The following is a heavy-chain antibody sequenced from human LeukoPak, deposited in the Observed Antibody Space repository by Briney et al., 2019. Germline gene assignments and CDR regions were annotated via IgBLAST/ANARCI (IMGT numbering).Heavy chain of an antibody. J-gene: IGHJ3*02. V-gene: IGHV3-30*18. CDR2: ISYDGSNK. CDR3: AKVTRPTYYYDSSSAFDI. CDR1: GFTFSSYG. D-gene: IGHD3-22*01. Sequence: PGGSLRLSCAASGFTFSSYGMHWVRQAPGKGLEWVAVISYDGSNKYYADSVKGRFTISRDNSKNTLYLQMNSLRAEDTAVCYCAKVTRPTYYYDSSSAFDIWGQGTMVTVSS.